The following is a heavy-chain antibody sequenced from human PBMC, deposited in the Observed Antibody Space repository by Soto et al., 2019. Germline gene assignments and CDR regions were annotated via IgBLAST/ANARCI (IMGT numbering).Heavy chain of an antibody. CDR2: INPSGGST. D-gene: IGHD3-22*01. V-gene: IGHV1-46*01. Sequence: ASVKVSCKASGYTFTSYYMHWVRQAPGQGLEWMGIINPSGGSTSYAQKFQGRVTMTRDTSTSTVYMELSSLRSEDTAVYYCVRVAYYYDSSGYLNYYYYGMDVWGQGTTVTVSS. CDR3: VRVAYYYDSSGYLNYYYYGMDV. CDR1: GYTFTSYY. J-gene: IGHJ6*02.